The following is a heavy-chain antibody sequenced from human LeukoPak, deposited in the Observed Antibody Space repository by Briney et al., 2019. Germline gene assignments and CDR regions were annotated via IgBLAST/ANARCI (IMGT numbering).Heavy chain of an antibody. CDR2: SSGSGSTI. Sequence: PGGSLRLSCAASGFNFRDYYVSWIRQAPGKGLEWVSYSSGSGSTIYYADSVKGRFTISRDNAKNSLSLQMNSLRAEDTAVYFCARYYYDSSGYYYFDYWGQGTLVTVSS. J-gene: IGHJ4*02. CDR3: ARYYYDSSGYYYFDY. V-gene: IGHV3-11*01. D-gene: IGHD3-22*01. CDR1: GFNFRDYY.